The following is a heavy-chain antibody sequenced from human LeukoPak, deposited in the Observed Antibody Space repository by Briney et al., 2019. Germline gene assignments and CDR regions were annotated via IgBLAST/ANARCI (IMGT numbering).Heavy chain of an antibody. CDR1: GFTFSSYS. V-gene: IGHV3-21*01. Sequence: GGSLRLSCAASGFTFSSYSMNWVRQAPGKGLEWVSSISSSSSYIYYADSVKGRFTISRDNAKNSLYLQMKSLRAEDTAVYFWASSGGFDYWGEGTLVTVSP. D-gene: IGHD2-15*01. CDR2: ISSSSSYI. J-gene: IGHJ4*02. CDR3: ASSGGFDY.